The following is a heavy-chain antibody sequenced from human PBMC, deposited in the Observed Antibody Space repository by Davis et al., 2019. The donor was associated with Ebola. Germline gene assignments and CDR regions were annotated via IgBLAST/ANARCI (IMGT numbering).Heavy chain of an antibody. CDR1: GFTFSSYA. CDR2: ISGSGGST. V-gene: IGHV3-23*01. J-gene: IGHJ1*01. D-gene: IGHD2-2*01. CDR3: AKDRGYCSSTSCPGFQH. Sequence: PGGSLRLSCAASGFTFSSYAMSWVRQAPGKGLEWVSAISGSGGSTYYADSVKGRFTISRDNSKNTLYLQMNSLRAEDTAVYYCAKDRGYCSSTSCPGFQHWGQGTLVTVSS.